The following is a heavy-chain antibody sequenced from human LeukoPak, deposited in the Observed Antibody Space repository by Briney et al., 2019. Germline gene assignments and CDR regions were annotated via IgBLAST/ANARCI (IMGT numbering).Heavy chain of an antibody. CDR3: AKDRYGDYSFES. D-gene: IGHD4-17*01. CDR1: GFTFSRFA. J-gene: IGHJ4*02. Sequence: PGGCLRLSCAASGFTFSRFAMGWVRQAPGKGLEWVSAISGSGSDTYYADSVEGRFTVSRDNSKNTLCLQMNSLRAEDTALYYCAKDRYGDYSFESWGQGTLVTVSS. CDR2: ISGSGSDT. V-gene: IGHV3-23*01.